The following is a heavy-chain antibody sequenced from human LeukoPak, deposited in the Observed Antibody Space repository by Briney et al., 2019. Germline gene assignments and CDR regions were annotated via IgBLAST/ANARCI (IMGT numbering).Heavy chain of an antibody. D-gene: IGHD6-13*01. J-gene: IGHJ4*02. CDR2: IYYSGST. Sequence: PGGSLRLSCAASGFTFSSYAMSWIRQPPGKGLEWIGYIYYSGSTNYNPSLKSRVTISVDTSKNQFSLKLSSVTAADTAVYYCARGLSSSWTYYFDYWGQGTLVTVSS. CDR1: GFTFSSYA. V-gene: IGHV4-59*01. CDR3: ARGLSSSWTYYFDY.